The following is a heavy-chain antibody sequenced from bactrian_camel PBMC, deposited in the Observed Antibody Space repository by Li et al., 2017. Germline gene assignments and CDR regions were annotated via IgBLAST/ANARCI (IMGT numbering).Heavy chain of an antibody. V-gene: IGHV3-2*01. J-gene: IGHJ4*01. CDR1: AEALDSNC. CDR3: AAGQRYGGSFNDRLTTFWYKF. CDR2: IDSTGKI. Sequence: HVQLVESGGGSAQPGGSLSLSCTTTAEALDSNCISWFRQAPGKGLEWVSTIDSTGKIDYGDSVKGRFTISRDNGKNTLYLRMNYLKPEDTAMYYCAAGQRYGGSFNDRLTTFWYKFWGQGTQVTVST. D-gene: IGHD6*01.